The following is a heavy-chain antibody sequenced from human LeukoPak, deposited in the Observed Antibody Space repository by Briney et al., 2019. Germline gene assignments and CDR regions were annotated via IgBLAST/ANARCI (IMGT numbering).Heavy chain of an antibody. Sequence: GGSLRLSCAASGFTVSSNYMSWVRQAPGKGLEWVSAISGSGGSTYYADSVKGRFTISRDNSKNTLYLQMNSLRAEDTAVYYCAKDRSSSWYYFDYWGQGTLVTVSS. CDR1: GFTVSSNY. D-gene: IGHD6-13*01. CDR2: ISGSGGST. J-gene: IGHJ4*02. CDR3: AKDRSSSWYYFDY. V-gene: IGHV3-23*01.